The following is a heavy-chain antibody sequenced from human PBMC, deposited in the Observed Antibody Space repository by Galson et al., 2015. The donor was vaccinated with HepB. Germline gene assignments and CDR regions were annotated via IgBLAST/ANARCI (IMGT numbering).Heavy chain of an antibody. Sequence: SLRLSCAASGFTFSTYSMNWVRQAPGKGLEWVSSISGSSSYIYYADSVKGRFTISRDNAKNSLYPQMNSLRVEDTAVFYCARDQGYCSSTSCYEYYMDVWGKGTTVTVSS. V-gene: IGHV3-21*01. J-gene: IGHJ6*03. CDR3: ARDQGYCSSTSCYEYYMDV. CDR2: ISGSSSYI. CDR1: GFTFSTYS. D-gene: IGHD2-2*01.